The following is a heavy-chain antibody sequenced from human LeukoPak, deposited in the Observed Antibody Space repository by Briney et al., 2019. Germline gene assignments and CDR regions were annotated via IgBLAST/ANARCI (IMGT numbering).Heavy chain of an antibody. J-gene: IGHJ5*02. Sequence: SETLSLTCTVSGGSISSSSYYWGWIRQPPGKGLEWIGSIYYSGSTYYNPSLKSRVTISVDTSKNQFSLKLSSVTAADTAVYYCARADSNVWSGYYVRWFDPWGQGTLVTVSS. CDR2: IYYSGST. CDR3: ARADSNVWSGYYVRWFDP. CDR1: GGSISSSSYY. D-gene: IGHD3-3*01. V-gene: IGHV4-39*07.